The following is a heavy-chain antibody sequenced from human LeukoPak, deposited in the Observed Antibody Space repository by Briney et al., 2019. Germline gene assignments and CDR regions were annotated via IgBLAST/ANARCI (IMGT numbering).Heavy chain of an antibody. CDR2: INHSGST. D-gene: IGHD6-13*01. CDR3: ARGVIAAAGRTFDY. CDR1: GGSISSYY. V-gene: IGHV4-59*01. J-gene: IGHJ4*02. Sequence: SETLSLTCTVSGGSISSYYWSWIRQPPGKGLEWIGEINHSGSTNYNPSLKSRVTISLDTSKNHFSLRLSSVNAADTAVYYCARGVIAAAGRTFDYWGQGTLVTVSS.